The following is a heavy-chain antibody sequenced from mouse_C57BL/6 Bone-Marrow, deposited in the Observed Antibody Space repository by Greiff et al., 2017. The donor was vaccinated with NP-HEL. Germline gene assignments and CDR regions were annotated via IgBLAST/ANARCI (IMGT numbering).Heavy chain of an antibody. CDR1: GYTFTDYY. CDR2: IYPGSGNT. CDR3: ARDGSSRYYAMDY. V-gene: IGHV1-76*01. D-gene: IGHD1-1*01. Sequence: QVQLQQSGAELVRPGASVNLSCKASGYTFTDYYINWVKQRPGQGLEWIARIYPGSGNTYYNEKFKGKATLTAEKSSSTAYMQLSSLTSEDSAVYFCARDGSSRYYAMDYWGQGTSVTVSS. J-gene: IGHJ4*01.